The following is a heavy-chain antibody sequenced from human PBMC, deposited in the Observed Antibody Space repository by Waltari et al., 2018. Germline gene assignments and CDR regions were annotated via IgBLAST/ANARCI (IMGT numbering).Heavy chain of an antibody. CDR1: GCTFSNYG. CDR3: ASKRSGSIFYFDS. D-gene: IGHD3-10*01. J-gene: IGHJ4*02. Sequence: QVQLVESGGGVVQPGGSLTLSCAASGCTFSNYGMHWFRPAPGKGLEWVAHTGDDGRYQYYADSVKGRFAISRDNSRYILYLQMNSLRPEDTAVYFCASKRSGSIFYFDSWGQGTLVTVSS. CDR2: TGDDGRYQ. V-gene: IGHV3-30*02.